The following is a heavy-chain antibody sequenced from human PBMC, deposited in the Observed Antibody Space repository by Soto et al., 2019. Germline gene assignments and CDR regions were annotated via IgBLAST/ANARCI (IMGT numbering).Heavy chain of an antibody. Sequence: QGQLQQSGPGLVKPSQTLSLTCAISGDSDSSDITSWNWIRQSPSRCLEWLGRTYYRSKWFHDYAASVKSRITINPDTSKNQFSLALNSMTPEYTAVYYCARVNALDVWGQGTVVTVSS. CDR1: GDSDSSDITS. CDR3: ARVNALDV. J-gene: IGHJ3*01. CDR2: TYYRSKWFH. V-gene: IGHV6-1*01. D-gene: IGHD2-21*01.